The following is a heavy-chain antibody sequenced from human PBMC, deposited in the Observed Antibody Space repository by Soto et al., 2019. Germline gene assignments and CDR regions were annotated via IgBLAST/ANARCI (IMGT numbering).Heavy chain of an antibody. CDR3: ARGEDAFFYYGLDV. J-gene: IGHJ6*02. CDR2: IYYSGIT. V-gene: IGHV4-59*01. CDR1: GGSISSYY. Sequence: SETLSLTCTVSGGSISSYYWSWIRQPPGKGLEWIGYIYYSGITNYNPSLKSRVTISVDTSKNQFSLKVSSVTAADTAVYYCARGEDAFFYYGLDVWGQGITVTVS.